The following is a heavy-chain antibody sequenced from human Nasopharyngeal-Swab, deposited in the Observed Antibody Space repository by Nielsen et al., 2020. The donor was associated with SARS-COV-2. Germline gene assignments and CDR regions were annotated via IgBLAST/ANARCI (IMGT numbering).Heavy chain of an antibody. D-gene: IGHD3-10*01. CDR3: TKGSSSGSYPNWFDP. V-gene: IGHV3-9*01. J-gene: IGHJ5*02. Sequence: GGSLRLSCAASGFTFDEYAMHWGRQAPGKGLEWVSGISWNSGTTIYADAVKGRFTISRDNAKSSLYLQMSSLRAEDTALYFCTKGSSSGSYPNWFDPWGQGTLVTVSS. CDR2: ISWNSGTT. CDR1: GFTFDEYA.